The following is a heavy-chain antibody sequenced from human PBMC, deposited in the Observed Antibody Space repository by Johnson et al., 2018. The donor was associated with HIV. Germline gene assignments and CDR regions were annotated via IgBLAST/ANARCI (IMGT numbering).Heavy chain of an antibody. CDR1: GFTFNNYH. V-gene: IGHV3-30-3*01. CDR3: AISPVYIAANGFFDGFDI. Sequence: QVQLVESGGGLVQPGGSLRLSCAASGFTFNNYHVHWVRQAPGKGLEWVAVISYDGSNKYYANSVKGRFTISRDYSKNTVYLQMNGLRVEDTAVYRCAISPVYIAANGFFDGFDIWGQGTMVTVSS. CDR2: ISYDGSNK. J-gene: IGHJ3*02. D-gene: IGHD6-13*01.